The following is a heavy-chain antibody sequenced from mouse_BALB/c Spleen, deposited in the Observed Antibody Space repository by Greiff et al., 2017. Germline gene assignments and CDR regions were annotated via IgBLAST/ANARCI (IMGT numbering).Heavy chain of an antibody. Sequence: VQLQQPGAELVKPGASVKLSCKASGYTFTSYYMYWVKQRPGQGLEWIGGINPSNGGTNFNEKFKSKATLTVDKSSSTAYMQLSSLTSEDSAVYYCTREGYGRFAYWGQGTLVTVSA. D-gene: IGHD2-14*01. CDR2: INPSNGGT. CDR3: TREGYGRFAY. V-gene: IGHV1S81*02. CDR1: GYTFTSYY. J-gene: IGHJ3*01.